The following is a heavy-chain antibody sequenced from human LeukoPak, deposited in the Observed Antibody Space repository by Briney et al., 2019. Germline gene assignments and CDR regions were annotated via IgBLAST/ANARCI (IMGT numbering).Heavy chain of an antibody. V-gene: IGHV3-7*01. Sequence: GRSLRLSCAASGFTFSSYSIHWVRQAPGKGLEWVANIIPDGREKYYVDSVKGRFTISRDNAKKSLYLQMNGLRAEDTAVYYCARGGYGRGWAEDYWGQGTLVSVSS. CDR1: GFTFSSYS. D-gene: IGHD6-19*01. CDR2: IIPDGREK. CDR3: ARGGYGRGWAEDY. J-gene: IGHJ4*02.